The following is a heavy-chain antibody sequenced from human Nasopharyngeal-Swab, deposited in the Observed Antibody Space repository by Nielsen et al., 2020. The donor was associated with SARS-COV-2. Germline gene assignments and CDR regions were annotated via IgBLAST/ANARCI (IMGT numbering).Heavy chain of an antibody. V-gene: IGHV2-5*02. D-gene: IGHD1-26*01. Sequence: SGPTLVQPTQTLTLTCTFSGFSLTTSGVGVGWIRQPPGKALEWLAIVYWDADKRYSPSLRSRLTIIKDTSKSQVVLTMTNMDPVDTATYFCARNLLVVGATRFDAWGQGTLVTVSS. J-gene: IGHJ5*02. CDR3: ARNLLVVGATRFDA. CDR1: GFSLTTSGVG. CDR2: VYWDADK.